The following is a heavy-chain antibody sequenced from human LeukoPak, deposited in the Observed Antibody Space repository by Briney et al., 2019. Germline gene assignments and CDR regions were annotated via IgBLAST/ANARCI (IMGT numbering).Heavy chain of an antibody. CDR3: ARGAYGSGKGYFDY. D-gene: IGHD3-10*01. J-gene: IGHJ4*02. V-gene: IGHV1-46*01. CDR1: GYTFTSYY. CDR2: INPSGGST. Sequence: ASVKVSCKASGYTFTSYYMHWVRQAPGQGLEWMGIINPSGGSTSYAQKFQGRVTITADEFMSTAYMELSSLRSEDTAVYYCARGAYGSGKGYFDYWGQGTLVTVSS.